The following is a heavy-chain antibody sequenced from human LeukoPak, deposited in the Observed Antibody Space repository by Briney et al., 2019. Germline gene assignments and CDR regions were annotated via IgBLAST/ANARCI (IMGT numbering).Heavy chain of an antibody. CDR2: ISAYNGNT. V-gene: IGHV1-18*01. D-gene: IGHD2-2*01. J-gene: IGHJ4*02. CDR3: ARDRKSDQEFDY. CDR1: GYTFGSYG. Sequence: ASVKVSCKASGYTFGSYGISWVRQAPGQGLEWMGWISAYNGNTNYAQKLQGRVTMTTDTSTTTAYMELRSLRSDDTAVYYCARDRKSDQEFDYWGQGTLVTVSS.